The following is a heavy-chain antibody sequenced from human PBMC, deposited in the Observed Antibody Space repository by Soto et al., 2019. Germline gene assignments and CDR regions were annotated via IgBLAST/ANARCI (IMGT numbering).Heavy chain of an antibody. D-gene: IGHD6-13*01. CDR2: ISWNSGSI. J-gene: IGHJ4*02. V-gene: IGHV3-9*01. CDR3: AKDIIAAAGTELEGGGYYFDY. Sequence: EVQLVESGGGLVQPGRSLRLSCAASGFTFDDYAMHWVRQAPGKGLEWVSGISWNSGSIGYADSVKGRFTISRDNAKNSLYLQMNSLRAEDTALYYCAKDIIAAAGTELEGGGYYFDYWGQGTLVTVSS. CDR1: GFTFDDYA.